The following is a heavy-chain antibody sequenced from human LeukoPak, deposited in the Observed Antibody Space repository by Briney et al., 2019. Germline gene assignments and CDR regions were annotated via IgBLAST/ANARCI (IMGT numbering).Heavy chain of an antibody. J-gene: IGHJ5*02. CDR1: GDSITSGSYY. V-gene: IGHV4-61*02. CDR3: ARSHYYDFWNNYGSSAPRFDP. Sequence: KSSQTLSLTCSVSGDSITSGSYYWTWIRQPAGKGLEWIGRIYSTGTTIYNPSLKSRVTISVDTSKNQFSLKLSSVTAADTALYYCARSHYYDFWNNYGSSAPRFDPWGQGTLVTVSS. D-gene: IGHD3-3*01. CDR2: IYSTGTT.